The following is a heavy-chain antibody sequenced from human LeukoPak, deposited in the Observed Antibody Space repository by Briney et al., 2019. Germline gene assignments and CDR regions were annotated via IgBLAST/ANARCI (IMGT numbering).Heavy chain of an antibody. CDR1: GFAFGSYA. CDR3: AKEPYYDILTGPYFDY. CDR2: ISGSGGST. J-gene: IGHJ4*02. V-gene: IGHV3-23*01. D-gene: IGHD3-9*01. Sequence: GGSLRLSCAASGFAFGSYAMSWVRQAPGKGLEWVSAISGSGGSTYYADSVKGRFTISRDNSKNTLYLQMNSLRAEDTAVYYCAKEPYYDILTGPYFDYWGQGTLVTVSS.